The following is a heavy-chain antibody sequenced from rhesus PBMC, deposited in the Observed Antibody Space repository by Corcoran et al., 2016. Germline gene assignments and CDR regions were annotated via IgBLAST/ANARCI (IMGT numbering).Heavy chain of an antibody. CDR2: IYSSNGNT. Sequence: QVQLQESGPGLWKPSDTLSLTCAGYGGSISGGYGWGWMRPPPGKGLGWMGSIYSSNGNTDYNPSRKSRLTISTETCKNQFSLNLISVTAADTVVYYCARLSSGWAGFDYWGQGVLVTVSS. D-gene: IGHD6-31*01. CDR1: GGSISGGYG. J-gene: IGHJ4*01. V-gene: IGHV4-76*01. CDR3: ARLSSGWAGFDY.